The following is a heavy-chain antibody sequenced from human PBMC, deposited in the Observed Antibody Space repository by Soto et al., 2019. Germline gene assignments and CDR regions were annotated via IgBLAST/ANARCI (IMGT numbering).Heavy chain of an antibody. CDR1: GGSISSNY. CDR2: IYYSGRT. CDR3: ARAAPIYDFWSGYLGRVDAFDI. J-gene: IGHJ3*02. D-gene: IGHD3-3*01. Sequence: SETLSLTCTVSGGSISSNYRSWIRQPPGKGLEWIGYIYYSGRTNDNPSIKRRDTISVNTSKNQFSLKMSTMTAADTAVYFCARAAPIYDFWSGYLGRVDAFDIWGQGTMVS. V-gene: IGHV4-59*01.